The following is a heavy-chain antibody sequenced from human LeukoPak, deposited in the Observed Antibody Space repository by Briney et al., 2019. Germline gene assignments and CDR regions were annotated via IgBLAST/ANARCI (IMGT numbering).Heavy chain of an antibody. J-gene: IGHJ4*02. D-gene: IGHD1-20*01. CDR3: GRAPGWTITSRPLDY. Sequence: SETLSLTCTVSGGSISSYYWSWIRQPPGKGLEWIGSIYYSGSTYYNPSLKSRVTISVDTSKNQFSLKLSSVTAADTAVYYCGRAPGWTITSRPLDYWGRGSLVTVSS. CDR1: GGSISSYY. CDR2: IYYSGST. V-gene: IGHV4-39*01.